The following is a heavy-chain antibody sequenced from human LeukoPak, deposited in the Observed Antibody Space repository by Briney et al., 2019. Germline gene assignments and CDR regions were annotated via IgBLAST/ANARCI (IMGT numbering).Heavy chain of an antibody. CDR2: ISYDGSNK. V-gene: IGHV3-30-3*01. CDR3: ARAFYSNGDADAFHI. Sequence: GGSLRLSCAASGFTFSSYAIHWVRQAPSKGLEWVALISYDGSNKYYADSVKGRFTISRDNSKNTLYLQMNSLRAEDTAVFYCARAFYSNGDADAFHIWGQGTTVTVSS. D-gene: IGHD4-17*01. CDR1: GFTFSSYA. J-gene: IGHJ3*02.